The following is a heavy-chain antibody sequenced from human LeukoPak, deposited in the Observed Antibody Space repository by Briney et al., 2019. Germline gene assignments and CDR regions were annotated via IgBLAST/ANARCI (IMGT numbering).Heavy chain of an antibody. D-gene: IGHD2-15*01. CDR1: GFPFSSYA. CDR2: IKTKQDGGTT. V-gene: IGHV3-15*01. CDR3: TAIREYCDSAGCYSPYFYYYMDV. J-gene: IGHJ6*03. Sequence: GGPLRLSCAASGFPFSSYAMSWVRQAPGKGLEWVGRIKTKQDGGTTDYATPVKGRFTISRDDSRNTLYLQMNSLRTDDTAIYYCTAIREYCDSAGCYSPYFYYYMDVWGKGTTVAVSS.